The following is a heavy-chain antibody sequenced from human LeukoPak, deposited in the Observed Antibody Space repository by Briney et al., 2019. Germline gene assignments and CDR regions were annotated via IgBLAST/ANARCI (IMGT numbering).Heavy chain of an antibody. D-gene: IGHD2-2*01. CDR1: GFTFSSYS. Sequence: GGSLRLSCAASGFTFSSYSMNWVRQAPGKGLEWVSAISGSGGSTYYADSVKGRFTISRDNSKNTLYLQMNSLRDDDTSVYFCARDASALYWGRGTLVTVSS. CDR3: ARDASALY. J-gene: IGHJ4*02. CDR2: ISGSGGST. V-gene: IGHV3-23*01.